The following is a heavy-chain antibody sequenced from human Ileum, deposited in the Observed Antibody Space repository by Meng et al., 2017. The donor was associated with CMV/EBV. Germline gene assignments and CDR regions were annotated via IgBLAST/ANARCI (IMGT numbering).Heavy chain of an antibody. D-gene: IGHD5-18*01. CDR1: RGSMISSSYY. J-gene: IGHJ4*02. Sequence: QLQLQESGPGLVKPSGTVSLTCTVSRGSMISSSYYWGWIRQPPGKGLEWIGSFYYGGGTYYNPSLKSRVTLPVDASKNQFSLKLSSVTAADTAVYFCAGELWSLYYFDYWGPGILVTVSS. CDR2: FYYGGGT. CDR3: AGELWSLYYFDY. V-gene: IGHV4-39*07.